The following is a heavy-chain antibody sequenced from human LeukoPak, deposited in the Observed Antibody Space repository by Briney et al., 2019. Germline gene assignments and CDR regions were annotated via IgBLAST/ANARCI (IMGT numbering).Heavy chain of an antibody. CDR1: GFTFSGYS. J-gene: IGHJ6*02. CDR3: ARDGAAAPLDYYYGMDV. Sequence: PGGTLRLSCAASGFTFSGYSMNWVRHAPGKGLEWVSSISSSSSYIYYADSVKGRFTISRDNAKNSLYLQMNSLRAEDTAVYYCARDGAAAPLDYYYGMDVWGQGTTVTVSS. CDR2: ISSSSSYI. D-gene: IGHD6-13*01. V-gene: IGHV3-21*01.